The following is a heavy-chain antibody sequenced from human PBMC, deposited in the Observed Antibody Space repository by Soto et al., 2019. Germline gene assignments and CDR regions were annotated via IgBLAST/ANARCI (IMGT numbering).Heavy chain of an antibody. Sequence: EVQLVESGGGLVQPGGSLRLSCAASGFTFSSYWMHWVRQAPGKGLVWVSRINSDGSSTGYADSVMGRFTISRDNAKNTMYLKRNSLRAEDTAVYYCAREQGYCSGGSCYVASYWGQGTLVTVSS. V-gene: IGHV3-74*01. CDR1: GFTFSSYW. D-gene: IGHD2-15*01. CDR2: INSDGSST. J-gene: IGHJ4*02. CDR3: AREQGYCSGGSCYVASY.